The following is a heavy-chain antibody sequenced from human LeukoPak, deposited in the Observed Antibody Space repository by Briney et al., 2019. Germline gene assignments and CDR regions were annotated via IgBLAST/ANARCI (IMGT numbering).Heavy chain of an antibody. J-gene: IGHJ4*02. CDR3: AKDPSAAFGRNYFDY. D-gene: IGHD3-10*01. CDR2: LSGAGGST. V-gene: IGHV3-23*01. CDR1: GFTFSNSA. Sequence: GGSLRLSCSTSGFTFSNSAVSWVRQAPGKGLEWVSGLSGAGGSTYYADSVKGRFTISRDNSRNTLYLQMNSLRAEDTAVYYCAKDPSAAFGRNYFDYWGQGTLVSVSS.